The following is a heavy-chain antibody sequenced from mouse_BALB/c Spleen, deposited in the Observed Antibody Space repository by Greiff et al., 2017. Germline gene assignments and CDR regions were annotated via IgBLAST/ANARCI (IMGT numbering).Heavy chain of an antibody. CDR3: ARANGAYAMDY. J-gene: IGHJ4*01. CDR2: INSNGGST. V-gene: IGHV5-6-3*01. D-gene: IGHD4-1*01. Sequence: EVQLQESGGGLVQPGGSLKLSCAASGFTFSSYGMSWVRQTPDKRLELVATINSNGGSTYYPDSVKGRFTISRDNAKNTLYLQMSSLKSEDTAMYYCARANGAYAMDYWGQGTSVTVSS. CDR1: GFTFSSYG.